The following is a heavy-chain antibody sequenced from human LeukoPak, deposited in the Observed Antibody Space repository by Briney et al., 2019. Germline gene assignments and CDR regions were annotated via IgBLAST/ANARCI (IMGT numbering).Heavy chain of an antibody. CDR2: IKSKTDGVTT. V-gene: IGHV3-15*01. CDR1: GFTFSNAW. D-gene: IGHD6-19*01. Sequence: GGSLRLSCAASGFTFSNAWVTWVRQAPGKGLEWVGRIKSKTDGVTTDYAEPVKGRFTMSRDDSRNTAYLQMNGLRAEDTAVYYCARAAVAGTSVAFDMWGQGTKVTVSS. CDR3: ARAAVAGTSVAFDM. J-gene: IGHJ3*02.